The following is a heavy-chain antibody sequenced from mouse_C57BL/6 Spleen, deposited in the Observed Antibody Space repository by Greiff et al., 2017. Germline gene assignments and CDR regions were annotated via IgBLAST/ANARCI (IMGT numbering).Heavy chain of an antibody. CDR3: AREGGFSAWFAY. V-gene: IGHV1-15*01. Sequence: QVQLQQSGAELVRPGASVTLSCKASGYTFTDYEMHWVKQTPVHGLEWIGAIDPETGSTNYNEKFKSKATLTVDKSSSTAYMQLSSLTSEDSAVYYCAREGGFSAWFAYWGQGTLVTVSA. CDR1: GYTFTDYE. J-gene: IGHJ3*01. CDR2: IDPETGST.